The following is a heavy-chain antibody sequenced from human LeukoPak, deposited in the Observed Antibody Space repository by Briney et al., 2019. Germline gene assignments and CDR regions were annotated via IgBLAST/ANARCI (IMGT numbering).Heavy chain of an antibody. V-gene: IGHV1-69*06. Sequence: SVKVSCKASGGTFSSYAISWVRQAPGQGLEWMGGIIPIFGTANYAQKFQGRVTITADKSTSTAYMELSSLRSEDTAVYYCASPSSWYHFYFDYWGQGTLVTVSS. CDR1: GGTFSSYA. CDR3: ASPSSWYHFYFDY. CDR2: IIPIFGTA. D-gene: IGHD6-13*01. J-gene: IGHJ4*02.